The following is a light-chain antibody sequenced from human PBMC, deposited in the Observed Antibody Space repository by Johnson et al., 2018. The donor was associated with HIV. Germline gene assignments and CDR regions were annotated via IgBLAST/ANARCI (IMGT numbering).Light chain of an antibody. CDR3: GIWDSSLNAYV. CDR2: ENN. Sequence: QSVLTQPPSVSAAPGQKVTISCSGSSSNIGNNYVSWYQQLPGTAPKLLIYENNKRPSGIPDRFSGSKSGTSATLGITGLPTGDEADYYCGIWDSSLNAYVFGTGTKVTVL. CDR1: SSNIGNNY. V-gene: IGLV1-51*02. J-gene: IGLJ1*01.